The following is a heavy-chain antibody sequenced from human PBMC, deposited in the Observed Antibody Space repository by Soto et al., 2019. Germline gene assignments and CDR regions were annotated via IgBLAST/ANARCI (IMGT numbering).Heavy chain of an antibody. J-gene: IGHJ4*02. CDR3: ARINAASTPIDN. CDR2: TYYRANT. D-gene: IGHD6-25*01. V-gene: IGHV4-39*01. Sequence: SETLSLTCSVSGGSTDSSNFYWGWIRQPPGEGLEWIGSTYYRANTYYNSSLKSRVTISVDTSKNQFSLKLNSVTAADTAVYYCARINAASTPIDNWGQGTLVTVSS. CDR1: GGSTDSSNFY.